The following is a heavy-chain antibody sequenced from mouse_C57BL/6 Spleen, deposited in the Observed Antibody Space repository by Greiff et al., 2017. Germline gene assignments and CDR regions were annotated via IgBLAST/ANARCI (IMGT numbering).Heavy chain of an antibody. D-gene: IGHD2-1*01. CDR1: GYSITSGYY. V-gene: IGHV3-6*01. J-gene: IGHJ2*01. Sequence: DVQLQESGPGLVKPSQSLSLTCSVTGYSITSGYYWNWIRQFPGDKLEWMGYISYDGSNNYNPSLKNRISITRDTSKNQFFLKLNSVTTEDTATYYCAREGGLYYGNYWGQGTTLTVSS. CDR3: AREGGLYYGNY. CDR2: ISYDGSN.